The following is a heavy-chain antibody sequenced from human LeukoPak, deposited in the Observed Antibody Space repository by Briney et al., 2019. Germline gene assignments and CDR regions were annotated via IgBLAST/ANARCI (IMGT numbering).Heavy chain of an antibody. J-gene: IGHJ5*02. D-gene: IGHD3-10*01. CDR2: MNPNSGNT. V-gene: IGHV1-8*01. CDR1: GYTFTSYD. CDR3: ARAVRGVTNWFDP. Sequence: VASVKVSCKASGYTFTSYDINWVRQATGQGLEWMGWMNPNSGNTGYAQKFQGRVTMTRNTSISTAYMELSSLRSEDTAVYYCARAVRGVTNWFDPWGQGTLVTVSS.